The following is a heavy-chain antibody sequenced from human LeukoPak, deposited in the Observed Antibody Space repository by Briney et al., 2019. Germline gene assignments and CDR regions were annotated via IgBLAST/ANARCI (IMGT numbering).Heavy chain of an antibody. CDR3: AREHIFERSRVDY. D-gene: IGHD2-21*01. CDR1: GYTFTNYV. V-gene: IGHV1-18*04. J-gene: IGHJ4*02. CDR2: ISAYNGNT. Sequence: GASVKVSCKASGYTFTNYVVNCVRQAPGQGLEWVGWISAYNGNTNYTQKFQGRLTITMDTSTSTAYMELRSLRSDDTAVYFCAREHIFERSRVDYWGQGTLVTVSS.